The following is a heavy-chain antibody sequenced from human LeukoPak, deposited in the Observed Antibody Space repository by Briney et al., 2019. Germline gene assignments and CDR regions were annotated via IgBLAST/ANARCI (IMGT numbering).Heavy chain of an antibody. CDR1: GFTFSSYG. D-gene: IGHD3-16*01. CDR2: IRYDGSNK. CDR3: AKDPYLGGRAYYFDY. V-gene: IGHV3-30*02. Sequence: PGGSLRLSCAASGFTFSSYGMHWVRQAPGRGLEWVAFIRYDGSNKYYADSVKGRFTISRDNSKNTLYLQMNSLRAEDTAVYYCAKDPYLGGRAYYFDYWGQGTLVTVSS. J-gene: IGHJ4*02.